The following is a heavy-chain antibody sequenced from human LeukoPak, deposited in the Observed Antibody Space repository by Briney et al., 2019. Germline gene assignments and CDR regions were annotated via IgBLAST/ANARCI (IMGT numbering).Heavy chain of an antibody. D-gene: IGHD3-10*01. V-gene: IGHV3-23*01. CDR3: AKGGVRGVTDY. J-gene: IGHJ4*02. Sequence: LGGRPLIKRLEWVSAISGSGGSTYYADSVKGRFTISRDNSKNTLYLQMNSLRAEDTAVYYCAKGGVRGVTDYWGQGTLVTVSS. CDR2: ISGSGGST.